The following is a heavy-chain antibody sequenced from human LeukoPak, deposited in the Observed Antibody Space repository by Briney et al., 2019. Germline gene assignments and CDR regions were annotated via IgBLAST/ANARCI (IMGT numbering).Heavy chain of an antibody. V-gene: IGHV4-30-4*08. Sequence: PSETLSLTCTVSGGSISSGDYYWSWIRQPPGKGLEWIGYIYYSGSTYYNPSLKSRVTISVDTSKNQFSLKLSSVTAADTAVYYCARRLSQGELVDAFDIWGQGTMVTVSS. CDR1: GGSISSGDYY. CDR3: ARRLSQGELVDAFDI. D-gene: IGHD1-26*01. J-gene: IGHJ3*02. CDR2: IYYSGST.